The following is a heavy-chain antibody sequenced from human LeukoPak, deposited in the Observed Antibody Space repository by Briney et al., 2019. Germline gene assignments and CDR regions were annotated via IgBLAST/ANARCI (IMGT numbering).Heavy chain of an antibody. Sequence: SETLSLTCVVSGASISDDYWSWIRQPPGKGREWIGYFYYGGTTDSNPSLKRRVTISVDTSKNQFSLRLRSVTAADTAVYFCARRPSRGWGSDWYFDLWGRGTLVTVSS. CDR1: GASISDDY. CDR2: FYYGGTT. CDR3: ARRPSRGWGSDWYFDL. D-gene: IGHD7-27*01. V-gene: IGHV4-59*01. J-gene: IGHJ2*01.